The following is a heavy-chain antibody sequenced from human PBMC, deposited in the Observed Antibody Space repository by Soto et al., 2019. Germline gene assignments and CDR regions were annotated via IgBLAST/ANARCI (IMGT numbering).Heavy chain of an antibody. Sequence: SVKVSCKASGGTFSSYAISWVRQAPGQGLEWMGGIIPIFGTANYAQKFQGRVTITADESTSTAYMELSSLRSEDTAVYYCARSNETIFGVVRYYYGMDVWGQGPTVTVSS. J-gene: IGHJ6*02. V-gene: IGHV1-69*13. CDR2: IIPIFGTA. D-gene: IGHD3-3*01. CDR1: GGTFSSYA. CDR3: ARSNETIFGVVRYYYGMDV.